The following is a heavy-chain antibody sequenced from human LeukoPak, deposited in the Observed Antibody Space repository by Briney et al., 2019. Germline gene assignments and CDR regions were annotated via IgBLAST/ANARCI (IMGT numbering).Heavy chain of an antibody. CDR1: GFTFSGSA. CDR3: ARAGSYRFDY. D-gene: IGHD1-26*01. V-gene: IGHV3-74*01. Sequence: GGSLRLSCAASGFTFSGSAMHWVRHAPGKGLVWVSRINSDGSSTNYADSVKGRFTISRDNAKNTLYLQMNNLRADDTAVYYCARAGSYRFDYWGLGTLVTVSS. CDR2: INSDGSST. J-gene: IGHJ4*02.